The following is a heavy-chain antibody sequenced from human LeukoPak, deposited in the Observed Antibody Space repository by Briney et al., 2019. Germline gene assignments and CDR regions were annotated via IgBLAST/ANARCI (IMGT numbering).Heavy chain of an antibody. CDR2: ISGNGYNT. D-gene: IGHD3-10*01. V-gene: IGHV3-23*01. CDR1: GFTLGNYA. CDR3: AKGVRLWFAFYFDY. J-gene: IGHJ4*02. Sequence: PGGSLRLSCAGSGFTLGNYAMSWVRQAPGKGLEWISAISGNGYNTYYADSVKGRFTISSESSGNTLYLQMHSLRAEDTAVYYCAKGVRLWFAFYFDYWSQGTLVTVSS.